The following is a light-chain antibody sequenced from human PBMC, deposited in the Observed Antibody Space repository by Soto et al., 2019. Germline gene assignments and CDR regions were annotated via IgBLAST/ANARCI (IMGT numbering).Light chain of an antibody. CDR3: QQSFT. CDR1: QSISSW. V-gene: IGKV1-5*03. Sequence: DIQMTQSPSTLSASVGDRVTITCRASQSISSWLAWYQQKPGKAPKLLIYKASSLESGVPSRFSGSGSGTEFTLPFICLQPDHSATYYCQQSFTFGPGTKVDIK. CDR2: KAS. J-gene: IGKJ3*01.